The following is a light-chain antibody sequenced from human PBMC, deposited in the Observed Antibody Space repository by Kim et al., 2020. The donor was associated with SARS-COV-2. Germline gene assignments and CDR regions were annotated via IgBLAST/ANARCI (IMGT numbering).Light chain of an antibody. V-gene: IGKV1-27*01. J-gene: IGKJ1*01. CDR1: QGISNY. CDR3: QKHDNAPWT. CDR2: AAS. Sequence: DIQMTQSPSSLSASVGDRVTITCRASQGISNYLGWYQQKPGKVPRLLIYAASTLQSGVPSRISGSGSGTDFTLTISSLQPEDVATYYCQKHDNAPWTFGQGTKVDIK.